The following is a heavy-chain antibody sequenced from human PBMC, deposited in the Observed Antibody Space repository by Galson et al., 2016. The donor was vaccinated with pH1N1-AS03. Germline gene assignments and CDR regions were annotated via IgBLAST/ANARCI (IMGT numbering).Heavy chain of an antibody. CDR1: GFTLSDHY. D-gene: IGHD1-26*01. CDR3: VRRVWGAFDI. Sequence: SLRLSCAASGFTLSDHYMDWVRQAPGKGLEWVGRSRNKAYSYTTEYAASVGGRFSISRDDSNNSLYLQMTSLKTEDTAVYYCVRRVWGAFDIWGPGTMVTVSS. J-gene: IGHJ3*02. V-gene: IGHV3-72*01. CDR2: SRNKAYSYTT.